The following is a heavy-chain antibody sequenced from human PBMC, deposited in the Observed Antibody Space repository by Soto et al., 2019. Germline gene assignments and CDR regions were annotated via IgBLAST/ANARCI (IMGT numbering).Heavy chain of an antibody. D-gene: IGHD3-3*01. V-gene: IGHV5-51*01. J-gene: IGHJ6*02. CDR2: IYPGDSDT. CDR3: ARLGFNYDFLSGYYNVHHYYVIDV. CDR1: GYKVSTWHNFTSYW. Sequence: GESLKISCMGSGYKVSTWHNFTSYWIAWARQMPGEGLEWMGIIYPGDSDTRYSPSFQGQVTISADKSINSVYLQWSSLKASDTATYYCARLGFNYDFLSGYYNVHHYYVIDVWAQRTTVTVSS.